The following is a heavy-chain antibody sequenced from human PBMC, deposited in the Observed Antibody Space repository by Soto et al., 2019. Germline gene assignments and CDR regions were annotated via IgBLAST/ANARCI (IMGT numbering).Heavy chain of an antibody. V-gene: IGHV3-48*03. CDR1: GVTFSSYG. Sequence: EVQLEESGGGLVQPGGSLRLSCAASGVTFSSYGMNWVRQAPGKGLEWVSYISSSDTTIYYADSVKGRFTIYRDNAKNSLYLQMISLRAEDTAVYYCASEVLLWFGESSYYFDHWGQGTLVTVSS. D-gene: IGHD3-10*01. J-gene: IGHJ4*02. CDR2: ISSSDTTI. CDR3: ASEVLLWFGESSYYFDH.